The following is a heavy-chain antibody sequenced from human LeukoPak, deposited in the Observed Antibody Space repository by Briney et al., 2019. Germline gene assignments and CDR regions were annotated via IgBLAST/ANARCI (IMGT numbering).Heavy chain of an antibody. J-gene: IGHJ4*01. CDR2: ITGSGGGT. D-gene: IGHD1-26*01. Sequence: GGSLRLSCAASGFTFSNYALTWVRQAPGGGLEWVSTITGSGGGTSYADSVKVRFTISRDNSKNTLYLQMNSLRAEDTAVYYCAKAVVGAVAFDYWGHGTLVTVSS. CDR1: GFTFSNYA. V-gene: IGHV3-23*01. CDR3: AKAVVGAVAFDY.